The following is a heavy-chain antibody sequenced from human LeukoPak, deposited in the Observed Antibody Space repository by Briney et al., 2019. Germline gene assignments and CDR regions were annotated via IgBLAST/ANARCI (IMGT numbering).Heavy chain of an antibody. CDR3: ARGEGSWTTLYDY. V-gene: IGHV1-2*02. CDR2: INPNSGGT. Sequence: VASVKVSCKASGYTFTGYYMHWVRQAPGQGLEWMGWINPNSGGTNYAQKFQGRVPMTRDTSISTAYMELSRLRSDDTAVYYCARGEGSWTTLYDYWGQGTLVTVSS. J-gene: IGHJ4*02. D-gene: IGHD1-26*01. CDR1: GYTFTGYY.